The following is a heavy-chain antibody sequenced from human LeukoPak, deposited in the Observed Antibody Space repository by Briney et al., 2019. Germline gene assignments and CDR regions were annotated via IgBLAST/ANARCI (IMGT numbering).Heavy chain of an antibody. D-gene: IGHD1-26*01. CDR2: IYHSGST. J-gene: IGHJ6*03. CDR3: ARRGGSYFYYYMDV. CDR1: GYSISSGYY. Sequence: SETLSLTCAVSGYSISSGYYWGWIRQPPGKGLEWIGSIYHSGSTYYNPSLKSRVTISVDTSKNQFSLKLSSVTAADTAVYYCARRGGSYFYYYMDVWGKGTTVTVSS. V-gene: IGHV4-38-2*01.